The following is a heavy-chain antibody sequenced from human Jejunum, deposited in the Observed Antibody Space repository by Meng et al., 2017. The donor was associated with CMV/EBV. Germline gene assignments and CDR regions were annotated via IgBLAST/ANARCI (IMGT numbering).Heavy chain of an antibody. J-gene: IGHJ4*02. CDR3: ARLHWLVYYFDF. Sequence: CTVSGGSIRDYYWSWIRQPPGKGLEWIGYIFSSGTTDYNPSLKSRVTMSVDMSKNQFSLTLTSVTAADTAVYYCARLHWLVYYFDFWGQGALVTVSS. D-gene: IGHD1-1*01. V-gene: IGHV4-59*08. CDR2: IFSSGTT. CDR1: GGSIRDYY.